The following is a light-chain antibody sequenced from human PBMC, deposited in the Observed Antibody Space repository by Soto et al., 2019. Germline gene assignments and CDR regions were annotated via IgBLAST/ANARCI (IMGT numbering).Light chain of an antibody. Sequence: EIVLTQSPGTLSLSPGEGATLSCRASQSVRSSFLAWYQQKPGQAPSLLIYGASSRATGIPDRFSGGGSGTDFPLTITRLEPEDLAVYYCQQYGSSPTFGGGTKVEIK. CDR2: GAS. CDR3: QQYGSSPT. CDR1: QSVRSSF. V-gene: IGKV3-20*01. J-gene: IGKJ4*01.